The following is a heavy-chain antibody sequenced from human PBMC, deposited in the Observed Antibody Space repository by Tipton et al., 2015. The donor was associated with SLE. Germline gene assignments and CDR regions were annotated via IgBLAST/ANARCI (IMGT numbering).Heavy chain of an antibody. CDR2: IYTSGST. D-gene: IGHD6-13*01. CDR1: GGSISSYY. V-gene: IGHV4-4*07. Sequence: TLSLTCTVSGGSISSYYWSWIRQPAGKGLEWIGRIYTSGSTNYNPSLKSRVTMSVDTSKNQFSLKPSSVTAADTAVYYCARDGGEAAAGTGAFDIWGQGTMVTVSS. J-gene: IGHJ3*02. CDR3: ARDGGEAAAGTGAFDI.